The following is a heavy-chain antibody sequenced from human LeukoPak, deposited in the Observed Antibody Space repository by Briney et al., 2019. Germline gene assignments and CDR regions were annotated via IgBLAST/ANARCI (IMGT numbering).Heavy chain of an antibody. CDR3: ARVVLWFGELFGFDP. CDR2: IKQDGSEK. CDR1: GFTFSRYW. Sequence: PGGSLRLSCAASGFTFSRYWMSWVRQSPGKGLEWVANIKQDGSEKYYVDSVKGRFTISRDNAKNSLYLQMNSLRAEDTAVYYCARVVLWFGELFGFDPWGQGTLVTVSS. J-gene: IGHJ5*02. V-gene: IGHV3-7*01. D-gene: IGHD3-10*01.